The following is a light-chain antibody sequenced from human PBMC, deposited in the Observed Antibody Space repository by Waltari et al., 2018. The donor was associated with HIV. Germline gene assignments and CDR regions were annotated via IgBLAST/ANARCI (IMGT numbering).Light chain of an antibody. CDR3: CSYAGSSNWV. CDR2: EGI. Sequence: QSALTQPASVSGSPGQSITISCPGSSSAVGNYNLFSWYQQHPGKAPKLMIYEGINRPSGVSNRFSGSKSGNTASLTISGLQAEDEADYYCCSYAGSSNWVFGGGTKLTVL. CDR1: SSAVGNYNL. J-gene: IGLJ3*02. V-gene: IGLV2-23*01.